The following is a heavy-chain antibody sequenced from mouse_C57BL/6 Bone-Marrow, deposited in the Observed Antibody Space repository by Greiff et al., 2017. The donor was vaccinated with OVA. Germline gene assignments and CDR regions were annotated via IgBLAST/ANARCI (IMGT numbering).Heavy chain of an antibody. J-gene: IGHJ3*01. CDR2: ISSGSSTI. V-gene: IGHV5-17*01. CDR1: GFTFSDYG. CDR3: ARPGGYDSFAY. D-gene: IGHD2-4*01. Sequence: EVNVVESGGGLVKPGGSLKLSCAASGFTFSDYGMHWVRQAPEKGLEWVAYISSGSSTIYYADTVKGRFTISRDNAKNTLFLQMTSLRSEDTAMYYCARPGGYDSFAYWGQGTLVTVSA.